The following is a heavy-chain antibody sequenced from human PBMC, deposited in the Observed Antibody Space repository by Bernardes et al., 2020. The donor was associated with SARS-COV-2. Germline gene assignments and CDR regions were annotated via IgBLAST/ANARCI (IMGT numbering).Heavy chain of an antibody. D-gene: IGHD3-10*01. CDR1: GFTFSSYA. CDR3: AKNTWNNYGSAATLDY. Sequence: GGSLRLSCAASGFTFSSYAMSWVRQAPGKGLEWVAAMSGSVVATYYADSVKGRFTISRDNSKNMLYLQMNTLRADDTAVYYCAKNTWNNYGSAATLDYWGQGTLVTVSS. CDR2: MSGSVVAT. V-gene: IGHV3-23*01. J-gene: IGHJ4*02.